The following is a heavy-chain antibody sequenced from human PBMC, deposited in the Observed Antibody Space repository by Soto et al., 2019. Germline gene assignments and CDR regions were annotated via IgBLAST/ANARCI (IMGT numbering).Heavy chain of an antibody. D-gene: IGHD3-10*01. CDR3: ARDMGFGLSDY. J-gene: IGHJ4*02. CDR2: INAGNGNT. Sequence: QVQLVQSGAEVKKPGASVKVSCKASGYTFTSYAMHWVRQAPGQRLEWMGWINAGNGNTKYSQKFQGRVTITRDTSASTAYMELSSPRSEDTAVYSCARDMGFGLSDYWGQGTLVTVSS. CDR1: GYTFTSYA. V-gene: IGHV1-3*01.